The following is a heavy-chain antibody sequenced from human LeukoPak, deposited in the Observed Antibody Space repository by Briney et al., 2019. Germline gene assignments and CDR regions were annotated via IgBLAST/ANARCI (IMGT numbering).Heavy chain of an antibody. J-gene: IGHJ3*02. CDR2: IYSGGST. Sequence: PGGSLRLSCAASGFTVSSNYMSWVRQAPGKGLEWVSVIYSGGSTYYADSVKGRFTISRDNSKNTLYLQMNSLRAEDTAVYYCGRGSGQQLVRDDAFDIWGQGTMVTVSS. D-gene: IGHD6-13*01. V-gene: IGHV3-66*01. CDR1: GFTVSSNY. CDR3: GRGSGQQLVRDDAFDI.